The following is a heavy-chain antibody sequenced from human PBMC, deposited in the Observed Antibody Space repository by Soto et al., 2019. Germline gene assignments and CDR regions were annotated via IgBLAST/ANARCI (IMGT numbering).Heavy chain of an antibody. V-gene: IGHV3-30*18. CDR1: GFSFSIYG. D-gene: IGHD6-13*01. CDR3: AKDREEQLEGDHYYYYGLDV. CDR2: ISNDGGKV. Sequence: QLVESGGGVVRPGRSLRLFCAASGFSFSIYGIHWVRQAPGKGLEWVALISNDGGKVYYADSVKGRFTISRDNSKNTVYLQMNSLRPEDTAVYYCAKDREEQLEGDHYYYYGLDVWGQGTTVTVSS. J-gene: IGHJ6*02.